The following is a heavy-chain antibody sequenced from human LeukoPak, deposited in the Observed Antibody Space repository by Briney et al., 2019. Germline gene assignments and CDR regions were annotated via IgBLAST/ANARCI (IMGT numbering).Heavy chain of an antibody. V-gene: IGHV4-4*07. CDR1: GVSISSYY. J-gene: IGHJ6*03. D-gene: IGHD1-26*01. CDR2: IYTSGST. Sequence: SETLSLTCTVSGVSISSYYWSWIRQPAGKGPEWIGRIYTSGSTNYNPSLKSRVTMSVDTSKNQFSLKLSSVTAADTAVYYCARDKGVVGATHYYYYMDVWGKGTTVTISS. CDR3: ARDKGVVGATHYYYYMDV.